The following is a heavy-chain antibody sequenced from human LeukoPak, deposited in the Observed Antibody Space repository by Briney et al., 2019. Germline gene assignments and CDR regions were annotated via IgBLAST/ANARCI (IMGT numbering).Heavy chain of an antibody. J-gene: IGHJ4*02. D-gene: IGHD3-9*01. CDR1: GGSFSGYY. V-gene: IGHV4-34*01. CDR3: ARTTLRYFDWLLLASYYFDY. Sequence: SETLSLTCAVYGGSFSGYYWSWIRQPPGKGLEWIGEINHSGSTNYNPSLKSRVTISVDTSKNQFSLKLSSVTAADTAVYYCARTTLRYFDWLLLASYYFDYWGQGTLVTVSS. CDR2: INHSGST.